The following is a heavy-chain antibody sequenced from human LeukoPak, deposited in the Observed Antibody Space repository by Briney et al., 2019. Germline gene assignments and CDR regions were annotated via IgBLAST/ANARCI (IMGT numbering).Heavy chain of an antibody. J-gene: IGHJ4*02. Sequence: SETLSLTCTVSGDSISTYYWSWIRQSPGKGLEWVAYIYYRGTTNYNPSLKSRVTISADTSKTQFSLILSSVTAADTAVYYCVSSSPRYCTGGTCYSSRGFDYWGQGALVTVSS. CDR3: VSSSPRYCTGGTCYSSRGFDY. D-gene: IGHD2-15*01. CDR1: GDSISTYY. V-gene: IGHV4-59*01. CDR2: IYYRGTT.